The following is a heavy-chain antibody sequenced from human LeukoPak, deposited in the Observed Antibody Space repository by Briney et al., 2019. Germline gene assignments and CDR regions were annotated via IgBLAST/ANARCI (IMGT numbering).Heavy chain of an antibody. J-gene: IGHJ4*02. CDR1: GGSISSYY. Sequence: SETLSLTCTVSGGSISSYYWSWIRQPPGKGLEWIGYIYYSGSTNYNPSLKSRVTISVDTSKNQFSLKLSSVTAADTAVYYCARCSVAYDFWSGYHRGYFDYWGQGTLSPSPQ. V-gene: IGHV4-59*01. CDR2: IYYSGST. CDR3: ARCSVAYDFWSGYHRGYFDY. D-gene: IGHD3-3*01.